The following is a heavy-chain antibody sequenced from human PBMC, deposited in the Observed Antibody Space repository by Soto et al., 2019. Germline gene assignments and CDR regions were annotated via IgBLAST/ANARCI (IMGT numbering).Heavy chain of an antibody. CDR2: IYSGGST. CDR3: ARHAYYGSGSYYGHYYYYMDV. Sequence: LRLSCAASGFTVSSNYMSWVRQAPGKGLEWVSVIYSGGSTYYADSVKGRFTISRDNSKNTLYLQMNSLRAEDTAVYYCARHAYYGSGSYYGHYYYYMDVWGKGTTVTVSS. V-gene: IGHV3-66*04. J-gene: IGHJ6*03. CDR1: GFTVSSNY. D-gene: IGHD3-10*01.